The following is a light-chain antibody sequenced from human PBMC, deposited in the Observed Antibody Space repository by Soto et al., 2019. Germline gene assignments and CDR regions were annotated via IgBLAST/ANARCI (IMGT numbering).Light chain of an antibody. CDR3: QQRSNWPLFT. V-gene: IGKV3-11*01. Sequence: IVLTQSPATLSLSPGERATLSFRASQSVSSYLAWYQQKPGQAPRLLIFGASSRATGIPDRFSGSGSGTDFTLTISSLEPEDFAVYYCQQRSNWPLFTFGQGTRLEIK. J-gene: IGKJ5*01. CDR2: GAS. CDR1: QSVSSY.